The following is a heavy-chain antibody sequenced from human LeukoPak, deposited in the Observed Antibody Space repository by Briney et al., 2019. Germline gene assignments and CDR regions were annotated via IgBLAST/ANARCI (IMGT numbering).Heavy chain of an antibody. CDR3: ATDLAYCGGDCYNY. Sequence: ASVQASCKVSGYTLTELSMHWVRQAPGKGLEWMGVIDPEHGETIYAQKFQGRVTMTEDTSTDTAYMELSSLRSEDTAVYYCATDLAYCGGDCYNYWGREPWSPSPQ. J-gene: IGHJ4*02. CDR1: GYTLTELS. V-gene: IGHV1-24*01. D-gene: IGHD2-21*02. CDR2: IDPEHGET.